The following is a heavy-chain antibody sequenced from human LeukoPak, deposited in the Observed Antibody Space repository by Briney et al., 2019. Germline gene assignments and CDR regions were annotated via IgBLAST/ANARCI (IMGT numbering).Heavy chain of an antibody. Sequence: PGGSLRLSCAASGFTFSSYGMHWVRQAPGKGLEWVAFIRYDGSNKYYADSVKGRFTISRDNSKNTLYLQMNSLRAEDTAVYYCANLGEVDVVVPAAPYYYYYMDVWGKGTTVTVSS. D-gene: IGHD2-2*01. CDR1: GFTFSSYG. J-gene: IGHJ6*03. V-gene: IGHV3-30*02. CDR2: IRYDGSNK. CDR3: ANLGEVDVVVPAAPYYYYYMDV.